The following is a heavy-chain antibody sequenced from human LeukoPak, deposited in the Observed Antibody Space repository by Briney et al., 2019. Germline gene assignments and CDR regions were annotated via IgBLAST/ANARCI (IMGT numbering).Heavy chain of an antibody. Sequence: GRSLRLSCAASGFTFSSYGMHWVRQAPGKGLEWVAVIPYDGSNKYYADSVKGRFTISRDNSKNTLYLQMNSLRAEDTAVYYCANTVSNYGGAFDIWGQGTMVTVSS. J-gene: IGHJ3*02. CDR3: ANTVSNYGGAFDI. D-gene: IGHD4-23*01. V-gene: IGHV3-30*18. CDR2: IPYDGSNK. CDR1: GFTFSSYG.